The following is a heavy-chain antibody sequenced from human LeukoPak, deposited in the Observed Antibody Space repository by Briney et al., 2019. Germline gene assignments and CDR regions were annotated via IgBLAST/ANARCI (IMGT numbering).Heavy chain of an antibody. Sequence: SGGSLRLSCAASGFTFSLYSMHWVRQAPGRGLEWISFISRSTNTIYYADSVKGRFIISRDNAKDSLYLQMNSLRAEDAAVYYCAKGYIIAGRQWYLDLWGRGTLVGVSS. CDR1: GFTFSLYS. V-gene: IGHV3-48*04. J-gene: IGHJ2*01. CDR3: AKGYIIAGRQWYLDL. D-gene: IGHD6-13*01. CDR2: ISRSTNTI.